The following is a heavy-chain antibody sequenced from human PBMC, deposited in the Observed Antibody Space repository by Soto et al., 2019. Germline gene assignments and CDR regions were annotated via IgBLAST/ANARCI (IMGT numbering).Heavy chain of an antibody. J-gene: IGHJ4*02. CDR3: ARGWWELLCFDY. D-gene: IGHD1-26*01. V-gene: IGHV4-39*01. CDR2: IYYSGST. CDR1: GGSISSSSYY. Sequence: QLQLQESGPGLVKPSETLSLTCTVSGGSISSSSYYWGWIRQPPGKGLEWIGSIYYSGSTYYNPSLKSRVTISVDTSKDQFSLKLSSVTAADTAVYYCARGWWELLCFDYWGQGTLVTVSS.